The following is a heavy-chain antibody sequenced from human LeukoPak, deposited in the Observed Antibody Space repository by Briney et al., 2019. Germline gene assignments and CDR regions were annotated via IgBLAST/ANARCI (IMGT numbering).Heavy chain of an antibody. Sequence: GGSLRLSCAASGFTFSSYWMTWIRQAPGKGLEWVANIKQDGSEKYYVDSVKGRFTISRDNAKNSLYLQMNSLRAEDTAVYYCARDTGGGYSCYDCWGQRTLVTVSS. CDR2: IKQDGSEK. CDR1: GFTFSSYW. CDR3: ARDTGGGYSCYDC. D-gene: IGHD5-18*01. J-gene: IGHJ4*02. V-gene: IGHV3-7*01.